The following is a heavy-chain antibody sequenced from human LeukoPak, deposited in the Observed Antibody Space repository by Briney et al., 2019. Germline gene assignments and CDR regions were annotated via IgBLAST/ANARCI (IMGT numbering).Heavy chain of an antibody. J-gene: IGHJ4*02. CDR3: ARDLLHDYADSTGY. Sequence: SETLSLTCTGSGGPINSYYWSWIRQPAGKGLEWIGRIYTSGSTNYNPSLKSRVTMSVDTSKNQFSLKLSSVTAADTAVYYCARDLLHDYADSTGYWGQGTLVTVSS. CDR1: GGPINSYY. V-gene: IGHV4-4*07. CDR2: IYTSGST. D-gene: IGHD4-17*01.